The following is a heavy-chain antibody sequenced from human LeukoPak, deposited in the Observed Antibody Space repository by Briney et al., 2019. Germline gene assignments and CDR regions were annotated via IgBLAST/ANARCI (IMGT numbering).Heavy chain of an antibody. CDR1: GGSISSGSYY. V-gene: IGHV4-61*02. CDR2: IYTSGST. D-gene: IGHD6-13*01. Sequence: KTSETLSLTCTVSGGSISSGSYYWSWIRQPAGKGLEWIGRIYTSGSTNYNPSLKSRVTISVDTSKNQFSLKLSSVTAADTAIYYCARAPVGTIEYFQQWGQGTLVTVSS. CDR3: ARAPVGTIEYFQQ. J-gene: IGHJ1*01.